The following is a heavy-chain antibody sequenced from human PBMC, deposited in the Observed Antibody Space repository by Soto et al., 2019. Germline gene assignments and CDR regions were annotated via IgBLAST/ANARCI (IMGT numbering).Heavy chain of an antibody. CDR1: GYTFTSYG. V-gene: IGHV1-18*01. CDR2: ISAYNGNT. CDR3: ARGIYYYDSSGYYSRDGSDVDS. J-gene: IGHJ4*02. D-gene: IGHD3-22*01. Sequence: QVQLVQSGAEVKKPGASVKVSCKASGYTFTSYGISWVRQAPGQGLEWMGWISAYNGNTNYAQKLQGRVTMTTDTSTSTDYMERRRLRSDDTAVYYWARGIYYYDSSGYYSRDGSDVDSWGQGTLVTVSS.